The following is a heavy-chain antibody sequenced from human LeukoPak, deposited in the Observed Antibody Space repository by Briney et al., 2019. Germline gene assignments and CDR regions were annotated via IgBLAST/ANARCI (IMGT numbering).Heavy chain of an antibody. D-gene: IGHD3-3*02. CDR3: ARDSNDAFDI. V-gene: IGHV4-4*07. Sequence: SETLSLTCTVSGGSISSYYWSWIRQPAGKGLVWIGRIYTSGSTNYNPSLKSRVTMSVDTSKNQFSLKLSSVTAADTAVYYCARDSNDAFDIWGQGTMVTVSS. CDR2: IYTSGST. CDR1: GGSISSYY. J-gene: IGHJ3*02.